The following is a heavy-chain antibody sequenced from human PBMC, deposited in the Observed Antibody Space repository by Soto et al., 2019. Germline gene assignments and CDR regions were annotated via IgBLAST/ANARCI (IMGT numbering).Heavy chain of an antibody. CDR2: ISYDGSNK. D-gene: IGHD3-16*01. CDR1: GFTFSSYG. J-gene: IGHJ6*03. V-gene: IGHV3-30*18. CDR3: AKAISGGGVYYMDV. Sequence: GGSLRLSCAASGFTFSSYGMHWVRQAPGKGLEWVAVISYDGSNKYYADSVKGRFTISRDNSKNTLYLQMNSLRAEDTAVYYCAKAISGGGVYYMDVWGKGTTVTVSS.